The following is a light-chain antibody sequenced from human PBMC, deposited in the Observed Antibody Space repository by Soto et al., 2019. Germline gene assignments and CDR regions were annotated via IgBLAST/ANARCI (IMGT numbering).Light chain of an antibody. Sequence: QSALTQPPSVSAAPGQRVTISCSGSASNIVNNSVSWYQQLPGAAPKLLIYDDNNRPSGIPDRFSGSKSGTSATLGITGLQTGDEADYYCGTWDTSLPACVFGPGTKLTVL. CDR2: DDN. J-gene: IGLJ1*01. V-gene: IGLV1-51*01. CDR1: ASNIVNNS. CDR3: GTWDTSLPACV.